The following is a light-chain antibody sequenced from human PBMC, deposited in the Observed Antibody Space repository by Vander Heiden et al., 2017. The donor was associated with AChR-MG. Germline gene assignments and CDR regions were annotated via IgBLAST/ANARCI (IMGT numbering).Light chain of an antibody. J-gene: IGKJ4*01. V-gene: IGKV3-11*01. CDR2: DAS. CDR3: QQRSNWPHT. CDR1: QSVSSY. Sequence: DIFLTQSPATLSLSPGERSTLSCRASQSVSSYLAWYQQKPGQAPRLLIYDASNRATGIPARFSGSGSGTDFTLTISSLEPEDFAVYYCQQRSNWPHTFGGGTKVEIK.